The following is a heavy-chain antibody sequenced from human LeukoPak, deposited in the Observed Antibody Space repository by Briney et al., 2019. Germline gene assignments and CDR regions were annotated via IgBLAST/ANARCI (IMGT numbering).Heavy chain of an antibody. Sequence: GESLKICCKGSGYSFTSYWICCVRQMPGKGLEWMGIIYPGDSDTRYSPSFQGQVTISADKSISTAYLQWSSLKASDTAMYYCARSHLSGWYGPVDPWGQGTLVTVSS. V-gene: IGHV5-51*01. CDR3: ARSHLSGWYGPVDP. CDR1: GYSFTSYW. D-gene: IGHD6-19*01. CDR2: IYPGDSDT. J-gene: IGHJ5*02.